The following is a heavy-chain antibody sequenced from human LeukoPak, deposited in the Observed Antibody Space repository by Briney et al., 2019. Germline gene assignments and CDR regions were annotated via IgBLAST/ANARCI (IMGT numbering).Heavy chain of an antibody. CDR3: ARGWGSFDY. J-gene: IGHJ4*02. CDR2: ISYDGSNK. V-gene: IGHV3-30-3*01. CDR1: GFTFSSYA. Sequence: GGSLRLSCAASGFTFSSYAMHWVSQAPGKGLEWVAVISYDGSNKYYADSVKGRFTISRDNSKNTLYLQMNSLRAEDTAVYYCARGWGSFDYWGQGTLVTVSS. D-gene: IGHD3-16*01.